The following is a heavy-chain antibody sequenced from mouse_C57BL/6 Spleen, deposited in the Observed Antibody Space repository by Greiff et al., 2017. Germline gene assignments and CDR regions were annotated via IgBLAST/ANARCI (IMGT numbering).Heavy chain of an antibody. D-gene: IGHD1-1*01. CDR1: GYTFTSYG. CDR3: ARYPTVVEMDAMDY. J-gene: IGHJ4*01. Sequence: VQLQQSGAELARPGASVKLSCKASGYTFTSYGISWVKQRTGQGLEWIGEIYPRSGNTYYNEKFKGKATLTADKSSSTAYMELRSLTSKYSAVYFCARYPTVVEMDAMDYWGQGTSVTVSS. CDR2: IYPRSGNT. V-gene: IGHV1-81*01.